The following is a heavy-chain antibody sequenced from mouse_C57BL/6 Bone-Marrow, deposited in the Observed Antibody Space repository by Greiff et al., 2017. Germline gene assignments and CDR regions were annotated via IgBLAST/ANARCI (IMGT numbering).Heavy chain of an antibody. J-gene: IGHJ2*01. D-gene: IGHD4-1*01. CDR3: ARDGETGTPYFDY. Sequence: EVMLVESGGGLVKPGGSLKLSCAASGFTFSSYAMSWVRQTPEKGLEWVATISDGGSYTYYPDNVKGRFTISRDNAKNNLYLQMSHLKSEDTAMYDCARDGETGTPYFDYWGQGTTLTVSS. CDR1: GFTFSSYA. V-gene: IGHV5-4*01. CDR2: ISDGGSYT.